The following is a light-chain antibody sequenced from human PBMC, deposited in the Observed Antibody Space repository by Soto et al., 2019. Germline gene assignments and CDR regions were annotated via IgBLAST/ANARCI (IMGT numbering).Light chain of an antibody. V-gene: IGKV1-33*01. CDR1: HDIRTD. CDR2: AAS. J-gene: IGKJ4*01. Sequence: DIQMTQSPSTLSASVGDRVTITCRASHDIRTDLNWYQQKPGKAPKLLIHAASTLEAGVPSRFSGSGSGTDFTFTISSLQPEDVATYYCQQYDNHPLTFGGGTKVDIK. CDR3: QQYDNHPLT.